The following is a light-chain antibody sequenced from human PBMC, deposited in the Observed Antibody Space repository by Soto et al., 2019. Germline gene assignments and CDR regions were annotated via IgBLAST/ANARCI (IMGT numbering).Light chain of an antibody. Sequence: DVKLTQSPSTLSASVGDRVTITCRASQSVSSWLAWYKAKPGQDPNLLIYKASTLESGVPSRFSGNGSGTEFTLTISSLQPDEFATYYCQQYRRYSLTFGQVTNVEI. CDR1: QSVSSW. CDR2: KAS. CDR3: QQYRRYSLT. J-gene: IGKJ1*01. V-gene: IGKV1-5*03.